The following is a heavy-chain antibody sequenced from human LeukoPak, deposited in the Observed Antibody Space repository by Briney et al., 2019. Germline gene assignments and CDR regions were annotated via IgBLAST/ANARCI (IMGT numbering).Heavy chain of an antibody. V-gene: IGHV4-59*12. CDR2: IYYSGST. CDR1: GGSISSYY. J-gene: IGHJ5*02. Sequence: SETLSLTCTVSGGSISSYYWSWIRQPPGKGLEWIGYIYYSGSTNYNPSLKSRATMSVDTSKNQFSLKLSSVTAADTAVYYCARVVRGSWFDPWGQGTLVTVSS. CDR3: ARVVRGSWFDP. D-gene: IGHD2-21*01.